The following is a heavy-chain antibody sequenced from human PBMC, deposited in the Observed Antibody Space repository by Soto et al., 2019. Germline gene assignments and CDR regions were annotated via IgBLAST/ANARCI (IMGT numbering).Heavy chain of an antibody. Sequence: SETLSLTCTVSGGSISSSSYYWGWIRQPPGKGLEWIGSIYYSGSTNYNPSLKSRVTISVDTSKNQFSLKLSSVTAADTAVYYCAKTHGDYDAFDIWGQGTMVTVSS. V-gene: IGHV4-39*07. CDR1: GGSISSSSYY. D-gene: IGHD4-17*01. CDR3: AKTHGDYDAFDI. J-gene: IGHJ3*02. CDR2: IYYSGST.